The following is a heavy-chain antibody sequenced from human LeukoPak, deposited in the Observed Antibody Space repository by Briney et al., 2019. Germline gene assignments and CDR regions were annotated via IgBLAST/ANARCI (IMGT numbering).Heavy chain of an antibody. V-gene: IGHV4-39*01. CDR1: GDYISSSSYY. CDR2: IYHSGRT. Sequence: SEALSLTCAVSGDYISSSSYYWGWIRQSPGTGLEWIGDIYHSGRTYYNPSLKSRVAISIDTSKNQLSLRLRSMTAADTAVFYCARRRYYDSTGYFEWGRGTLVTVSS. J-gene: IGHJ1*01. D-gene: IGHD3-22*01. CDR3: ARRRYYDSTGYFE.